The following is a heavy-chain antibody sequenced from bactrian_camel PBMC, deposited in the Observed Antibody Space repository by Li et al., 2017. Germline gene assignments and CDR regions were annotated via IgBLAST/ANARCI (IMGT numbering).Heavy chain of an antibody. CDR3: AADMGPMGRGRVCSSYLYEYNY. V-gene: IGHV3S40*01. J-gene: IGHJ4*01. D-gene: IGHD3*01. Sequence: VQLVESGGGLVQPGGSLRLSCAASGLTFSTYAMSWVRQAPGQGLEWLSGINQAGGSTYYAESVKGRFTIARDNAKNTLFLELNRLKTEDTAVYYCAADMGPMGRGRVCSSYLYEYNYWGQGTQVTVSS. CDR2: INQAGGST. CDR1: GLTFSTYA.